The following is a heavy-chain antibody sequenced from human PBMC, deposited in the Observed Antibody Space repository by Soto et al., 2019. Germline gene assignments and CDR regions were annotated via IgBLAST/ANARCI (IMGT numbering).Heavy chain of an antibody. CDR2: ISSSSSYI. V-gene: IGHV3-21*01. J-gene: IGHJ4*02. CDR3: ARDQGYYDSSGYHTGYYFDY. D-gene: IGHD3-22*01. Sequence: GGSLRLSCAASGFTFSSYSMNWVRQAPGKGLEWVSSISSSSSYIYYADSVKGRFTISRDNAKNSLYLQMNSLRAEDTAVYYCARDQGYYDSSGYHTGYYFDYWGQGTLVTVSS. CDR1: GFTFSSYS.